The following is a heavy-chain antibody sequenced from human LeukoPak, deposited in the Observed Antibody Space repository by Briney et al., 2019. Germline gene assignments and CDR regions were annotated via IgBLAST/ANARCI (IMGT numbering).Heavy chain of an antibody. CDR2: ISSSGSTI. Sequence: GGSLRLSCAASGFTFSSYEMNWVRQAPGKGLEWVSYISSSGSTIYYADSVKGRFTISRDNAKNSLYLQMNSLRAEDTAVYYCARNGDYNYYYYYMDVWGKGTAVTVSS. CDR3: ARNGDYNYYYYYMDV. V-gene: IGHV3-48*03. D-gene: IGHD4-17*01. J-gene: IGHJ6*03. CDR1: GFTFSSYE.